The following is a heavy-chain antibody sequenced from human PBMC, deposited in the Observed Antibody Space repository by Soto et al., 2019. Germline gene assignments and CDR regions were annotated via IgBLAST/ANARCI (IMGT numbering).Heavy chain of an antibody. CDR2: ISWNSGNI. CDR3: AKDKSGRNAGFHS. Sequence: EVQLVESGGGLVQPGRSLRLSCAASGFSFNDYAMHWVRQAPGKGLEWVSDISWNSGNIGYADSVKGRFTISRDNAKNSLYLQMNSLSAEDTALYYCAKDKSGRNAGFHSWGQGTLVTVSS. D-gene: IGHD3-3*01. CDR1: GFSFNDYA. V-gene: IGHV3-9*01. J-gene: IGHJ4*02.